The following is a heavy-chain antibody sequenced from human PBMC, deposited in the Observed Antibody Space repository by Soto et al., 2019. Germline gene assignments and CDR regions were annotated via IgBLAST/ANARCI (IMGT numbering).Heavy chain of an antibody. CDR2: IVAGNGNT. CDR3: ARDPGYSYGYN. Sequence: ASVKVSCKASGFTFTNSAVQWVRQAPGQRLEWIGWIVAGNGNTKYPQKFQGRVTITRDTSASTAYMELSSLRSEDTAVYYCARDPGYSYGYNWGQGTLVTVSS. V-gene: IGHV1-3*01. CDR1: GFTFTNSA. D-gene: IGHD5-18*01. J-gene: IGHJ4*02.